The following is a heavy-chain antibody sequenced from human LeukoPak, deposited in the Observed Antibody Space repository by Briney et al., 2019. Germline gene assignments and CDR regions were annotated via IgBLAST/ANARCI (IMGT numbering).Heavy chain of an antibody. CDR2: ISYTGST. J-gene: IGHJ4*02. V-gene: IGHV4-39*07. Sequence: SETLSLTCTVSGGSISSSNYYWGWIRQPPGKGLEWIGTISYTGSTYYNPSLKSRVTISADTSKNQFSLKLSSVTAADTAVYYCARRDYGDFFGYWGQGTLVTVSS. D-gene: IGHD4-17*01. CDR1: GGSISSSNYY. CDR3: ARRDYGDFFGY.